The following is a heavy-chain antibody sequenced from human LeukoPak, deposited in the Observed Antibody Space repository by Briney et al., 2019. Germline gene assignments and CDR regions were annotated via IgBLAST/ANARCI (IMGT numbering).Heavy chain of an antibody. D-gene: IGHD1-26*01. CDR3: ARDNRGSYYYYYGMDV. CDR2: IYYSGST. J-gene: IGHJ6*02. V-gene: IGHV4-59*01. CDR1: GGSISSYY. Sequence: PSETLSLTCTVSGGSISSYYWSWIRQPPGKGLEWIGYIYYSGSTNYNPSLKSRVTISVDTSKNQFSLKLSSVTAADTAVYYCARDNRGSYYYYYGMDVWGQGTTVTVSS.